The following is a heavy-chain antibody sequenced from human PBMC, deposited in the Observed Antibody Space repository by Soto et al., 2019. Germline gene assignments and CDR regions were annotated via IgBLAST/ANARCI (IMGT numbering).Heavy chain of an antibody. CDR2: FDPEDGET. CDR1: GYTLTELS. V-gene: IGHV1-24*01. Sequence: ASVKVSCKVSGYTLTELSMHWVRQAPGKGLEWMRGFDPEDGETIYAQKFQGRVTMTEDTSTDTAYMELSSLRSEDTAVYYCASIAVAVDAFDIWGQGTMVTVSS. D-gene: IGHD6-19*01. CDR3: ASIAVAVDAFDI. J-gene: IGHJ3*02.